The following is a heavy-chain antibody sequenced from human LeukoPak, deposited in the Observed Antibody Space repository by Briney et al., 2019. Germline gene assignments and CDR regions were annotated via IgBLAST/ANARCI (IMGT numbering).Heavy chain of an antibody. D-gene: IGHD3-16*02. CDR2: IYYSGST. J-gene: IGHJ4*02. V-gene: IGHV4-59*08. CDR1: GGSISSYY. Sequence: PSETLSLTCTVSGGSISSYYWSWIRQPPGKGLEWIGYIYYSGSTNYNPSLKSRVTISVDTSKNQSSLKLSSVTAADTAVYYCARHEISSPIDYWGQGTLVTVSS. CDR3: ARHEISSPIDY.